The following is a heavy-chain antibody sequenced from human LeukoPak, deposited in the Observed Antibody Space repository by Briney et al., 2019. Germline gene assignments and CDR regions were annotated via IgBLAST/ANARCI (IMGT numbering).Heavy chain of an antibody. V-gene: IGHV3-20*04. Sequence: GGSLRLSCAASGFTFDDYGTSWVRQASGKGLEWVSGINWNGGSTGYADSVKGRFTISRDNAKNSLYLQMNSLRAEDTALYYCARGKRYYDILTGYSHFDYWGQGTLVTVSS. D-gene: IGHD3-9*01. CDR2: INWNGGST. CDR1: GFTFDDYG. CDR3: ARGKRYYDILTGYSHFDY. J-gene: IGHJ4*02.